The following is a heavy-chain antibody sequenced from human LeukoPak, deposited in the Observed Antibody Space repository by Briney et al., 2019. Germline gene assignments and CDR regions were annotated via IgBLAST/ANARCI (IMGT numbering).Heavy chain of an antibody. CDR1: GFTFSSHW. V-gene: IGHV3-20*04. J-gene: IGHJ4*02. CDR3: ARISSSGWHSRSDY. Sequence: GGSLRLSCVAAGFTFSSHWMHWVRLAPGKGLEWVSGINWNGGSTGYADSVKGRFTISRDNAKNSLYLQMNSLRAEDTALYYCARISSSGWHSRSDYWGQGTLVTVSS. D-gene: IGHD6-19*01. CDR2: INWNGGST.